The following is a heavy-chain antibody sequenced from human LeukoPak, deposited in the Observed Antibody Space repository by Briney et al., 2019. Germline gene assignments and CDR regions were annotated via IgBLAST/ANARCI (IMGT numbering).Heavy chain of an antibody. CDR1: GFTFSSYA. CDR2: ISGSAGST. CDR3: AKVVLAAAMN. J-gene: IGHJ4*02. D-gene: IGHD6-13*01. V-gene: IGHV3-23*01. Sequence: GASLRLSSAASGFTFSSYAMGWVRQAPGKGLEWVSAISGSAGSTYYADSLRGRFTIPRDNSKNTLFLQMNSLRADDTAIYYCAKVVLAAAMNWGQGTLVTVSS.